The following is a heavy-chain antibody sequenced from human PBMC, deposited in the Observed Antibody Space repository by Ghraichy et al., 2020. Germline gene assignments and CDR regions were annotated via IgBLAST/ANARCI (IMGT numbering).Heavy chain of an antibody. D-gene: IGHD3-10*01. CDR3: ARRAQRRYYYGSGGGDAFDI. Sequence: SETLSLTCAVYGGSFSGYYWSWIRQPPGKGLEWIGEINHSGSTNYNPSLKSRVTISVDTSKNQFSLKLSSVTAADTAVYYCARRAQRRYYYGSGGGDAFDIWGQGTMVTVSS. V-gene: IGHV4-34*01. CDR2: INHSGST. CDR1: GGSFSGYY. J-gene: IGHJ3*02.